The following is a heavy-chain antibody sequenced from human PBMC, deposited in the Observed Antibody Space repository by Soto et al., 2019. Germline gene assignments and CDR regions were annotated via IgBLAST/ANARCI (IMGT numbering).Heavy chain of an antibody. J-gene: IGHJ4*02. Sequence: ESLKLSFKAIGHTFPNYWIGWVRQTPGKGLEWMGIIFPGDSDTRYNPSLEGQVTVSADESISTAYLQWNTLKASDTAMYYCVRPNFGALTHFDFWGQGTLVTVSS. CDR1: GHTFPNYW. CDR3: VRPNFGALTHFDF. D-gene: IGHD3-16*01. CDR2: IFPGDSDT. V-gene: IGHV5-51*01.